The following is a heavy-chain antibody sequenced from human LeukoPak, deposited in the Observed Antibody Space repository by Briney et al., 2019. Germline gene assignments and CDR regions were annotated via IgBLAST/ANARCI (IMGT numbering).Heavy chain of an antibody. Sequence: SVKVSCKASGGTFSSYAISWVRQAPGQGLEWMGGIIAIFGTANYAQKFQGRVTITADKSTSTAYMELSSLRSEDTAVYYCARMGDPDSSSTSCYYPPHYYYYYMDVWGKGTTVTVSS. D-gene: IGHD2-2*01. V-gene: IGHV1-69*06. CDR3: ARMGDPDSSSTSCYYPPHYYYYYMDV. CDR2: IIAIFGTA. CDR1: GGTFSSYA. J-gene: IGHJ6*03.